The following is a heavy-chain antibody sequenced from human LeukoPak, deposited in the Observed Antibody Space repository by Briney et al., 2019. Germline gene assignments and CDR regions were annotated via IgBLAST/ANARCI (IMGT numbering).Heavy chain of an antibody. J-gene: IGHJ4*02. D-gene: IGHD2/OR15-2a*01. CDR2: IYPGDSDP. CDR1: GYSFTNYW. Sequence: GESLKISCKGSGYSFTNYWIAWVRQVPGKGLEWMGIIYPGDSDPRYSPSFQGQVTISADKSISTAYLQWSSLKASDTAMYYCARLEGNSRAFDYWGQGTLVTVSS. CDR3: ARLEGNSRAFDY. V-gene: IGHV5-51*01.